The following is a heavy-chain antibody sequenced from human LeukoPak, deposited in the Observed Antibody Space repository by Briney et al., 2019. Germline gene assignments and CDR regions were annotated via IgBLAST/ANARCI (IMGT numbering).Heavy chain of an antibody. Sequence: PGGSLRLSCAASGFTFDDYAMHWVRQGPGKGLEWVSLISWDGGYTYYADSMKGRFTISRDNAKNSLYLQMNSLRAEDTAVYYCASYQYCSGGSCLAGYFDYWGQGTLVTVSS. D-gene: IGHD2-15*01. J-gene: IGHJ4*02. CDR3: ASYQYCSGGSCLAGYFDY. CDR1: GFTFDDYA. V-gene: IGHV3-43D*03. CDR2: ISWDGGYT.